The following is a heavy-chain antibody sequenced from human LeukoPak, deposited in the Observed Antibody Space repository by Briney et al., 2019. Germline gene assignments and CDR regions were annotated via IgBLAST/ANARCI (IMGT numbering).Heavy chain of an antibody. CDR3: WLPIRGSYLDY. CDR2: IHRKGGST. J-gene: IGHJ4*02. V-gene: IGHV1-46*01. Sequence: ASVKVSCKASGYTFTNYFMHWVRQAPGQGLEWMGLIHRKGGSTSYAQKFQGRVTVTSDTSTSTVYMELSSLRSEDTAVYYCWLPIRGSYLDYWGQGTLVTGSS. CDR1: GYTFTNYF. D-gene: IGHD1-26*01.